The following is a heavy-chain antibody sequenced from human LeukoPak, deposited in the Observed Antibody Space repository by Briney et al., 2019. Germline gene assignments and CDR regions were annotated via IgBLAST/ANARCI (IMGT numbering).Heavy chain of an antibody. J-gene: IGHJ4*02. D-gene: IGHD3-16*01. V-gene: IGHV3-48*01. CDR2: ITADSQTI. Sequence: GGSLRLSCVASGFTFSSSWMSWVRQAPGKGLEWLSYITADSQTIYYADSVKGRFTISRDNAVNSLYLQMDSLRAEDTALYYCAKTGHYYDLDYWGQGALVTVSS. CDR3: AKTGHYYDLDY. CDR1: GFTFSSSW.